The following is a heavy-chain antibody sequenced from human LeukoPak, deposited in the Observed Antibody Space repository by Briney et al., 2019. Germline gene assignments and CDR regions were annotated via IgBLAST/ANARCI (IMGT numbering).Heavy chain of an antibody. CDR3: ARDSVVVAATNWFDP. CDR1: GGSISSGSYY. CDR2: IYTSGST. Sequence: PSETLSLTCTVSGGSISSGSYYWRWIRQPAGKGLEWIGRIYTSGSTNYNPSLKSRVTILVDTSKNQFSLKLSSVTAADTAVCYCARDSVVVAATNWFDPWGQGTLVTVSS. V-gene: IGHV4-61*02. D-gene: IGHD2-15*01. J-gene: IGHJ5*02.